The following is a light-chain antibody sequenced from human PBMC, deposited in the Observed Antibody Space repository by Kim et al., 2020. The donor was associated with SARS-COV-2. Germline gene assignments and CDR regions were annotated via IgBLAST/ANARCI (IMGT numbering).Light chain of an antibody. J-gene: IGKJ4*01. V-gene: IGKV3-11*01. CDR1: QSVSSY. CDR3: QQRSNWRT. CDR2: DAS. Sequence: EIVLTQSPATLSLSPVERATLTCRASQSVSSYLAWYQQKPGQAPRLLIYDASNRATGIPARFSGSGSGTDFTLTISSLEPEDFAVYYCQQRSNWRTFGGGRKVDIK.